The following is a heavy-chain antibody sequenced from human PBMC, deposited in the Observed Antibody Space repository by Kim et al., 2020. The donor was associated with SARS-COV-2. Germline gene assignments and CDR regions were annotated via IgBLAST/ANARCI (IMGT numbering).Heavy chain of an antibody. J-gene: IGHJ6*02. CDR1: GGSISSYY. CDR2: IYYSGST. V-gene: IGHV4-59*13. CDR3: ARDQRVRDILFPGVTYYYYGMDV. Sequence: SETLSLTCTVSGGSISSYYWSWIRQPPGKGLEWIGYIYYSGSTNYNPSLKSRVTISVDTSKNQFSLKLSSVTAADTAVYYCARDQRVRDILFPGVTYYYYGMDVWGQGTTVTVSS. D-gene: IGHD3-9*01.